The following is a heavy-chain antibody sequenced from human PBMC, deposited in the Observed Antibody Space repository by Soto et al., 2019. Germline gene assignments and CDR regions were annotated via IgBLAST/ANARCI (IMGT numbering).Heavy chain of an antibody. CDR1: GFTFGSRA. CDR2: ITDTGGDT. D-gene: IGHD3-3*01. CDR3: ARGLGKSCPESRFFDF. J-gene: IGHJ4*02. V-gene: IGHV3-23*01. Sequence: PGGSLRLSCVASGFTFGSRAMSWVRQAPGEGLEWVSSITDTGGDTKCADSVRGRLTISRDNSKNTLYLQMNSLRADDSAVYYCARGLGKSCPESRFFDFWGRGTLVTVSS.